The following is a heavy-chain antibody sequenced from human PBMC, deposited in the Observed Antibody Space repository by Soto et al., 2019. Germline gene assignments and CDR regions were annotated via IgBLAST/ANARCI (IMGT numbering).Heavy chain of an antibody. D-gene: IGHD3-10*01. CDR2: INHSGST. V-gene: IGHV4-34*01. J-gene: IGHJ5*02. CDR3: ARRRLITKVRTATGEFDP. Sequence: QVQLQQWGAGLLKPSETLSLTCAVYGGSFSGYYWSWIRQPPGKGLEWIGEINHSGSTNYNPSLKSRVTLSGGRSKHQVSPKLSPWAGADTALYYLARRRLITKVRTATGEFDPWGQGTLVTVSS. CDR1: GGSFSGYY.